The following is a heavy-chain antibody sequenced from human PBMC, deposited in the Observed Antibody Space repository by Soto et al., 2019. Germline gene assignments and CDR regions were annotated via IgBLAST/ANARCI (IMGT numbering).Heavy chain of an antibody. Sequence: SETLSLTCTVSGGSSSGGTYYWSWIRQHPGKGLEWIGNIYYSGSTYYNPPLRRRVTISVDTSKSQFSLRLSSVTAADTAVYYCARVTFYYNSSGYYRPAYFDQWGQGTLVTVSS. V-gene: IGHV4-31*03. CDR2: IYYSGST. J-gene: IGHJ4*02. CDR3: ARVTFYYNSSGYYRPAYFDQ. CDR1: GGSSSGGTYY. D-gene: IGHD3-22*01.